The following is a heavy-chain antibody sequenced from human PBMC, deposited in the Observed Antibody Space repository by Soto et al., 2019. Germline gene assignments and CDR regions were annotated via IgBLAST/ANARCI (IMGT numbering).Heavy chain of an antibody. V-gene: IGHV4-59*01. Sequence: QVRLQESGPGLVEPPETLSLTSTVSGGSISPSKWNWVRQPPGKRLEWIGCIYYTGNTYYNPSLKSRVTISRDTSKNQFFLEVTSVTAADTAMYYCAAGLDHNKVGYWGQGTLVTVSS. J-gene: IGHJ4*02. CDR2: IYYTGNT. D-gene: IGHD3-16*01. CDR1: GGSISPSK. CDR3: AAGLDHNKVGY.